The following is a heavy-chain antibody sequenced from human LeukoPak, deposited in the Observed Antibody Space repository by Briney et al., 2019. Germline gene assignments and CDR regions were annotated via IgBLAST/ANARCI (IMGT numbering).Heavy chain of an antibody. CDR2: IYTGGTT. CDR1: EFSVTSNH. J-gene: IGHJ4*02. CDR3: ARDSSSYYFDY. D-gene: IGHD6-6*01. V-gene: IGHV3-66*01. Sequence: RRSLSLSCAASEFSVTSNHMNWVRQAPGKGLEWVSIIYTGGTTHYADSLNDRFTISRDDSINTLYLQTNSLRAEDTAVYYCARDSSSYYFDYWGQGTLVTVSS.